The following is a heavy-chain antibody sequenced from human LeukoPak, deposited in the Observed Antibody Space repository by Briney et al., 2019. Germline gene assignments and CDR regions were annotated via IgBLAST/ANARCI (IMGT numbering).Heavy chain of an antibody. J-gene: IGHJ4*02. CDR1: GFTFSNYD. Sequence: GGSLRLSCAASGFTFSNYDMRWVRQATGKGLEWVSGIGTAGDTYYPGSVKGRFTISRENAKNSLSLQMNSLRAGDTAVYYCARDRGAGILDYWGQGTLVTVSS. D-gene: IGHD6-19*01. V-gene: IGHV3-13*04. CDR2: IGTAGDT. CDR3: ARDRGAGILDY.